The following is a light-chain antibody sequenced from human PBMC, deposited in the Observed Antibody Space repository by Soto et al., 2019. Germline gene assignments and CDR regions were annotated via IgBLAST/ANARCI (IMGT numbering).Light chain of an antibody. CDR3: QQLNDRRFS. J-gene: IGKJ2*01. V-gene: IGKV1-5*01. CDR1: QTIDNW. Sequence: DIQMTQSPSTLSASVGDRVTITCRASQTIDNWLAWYQQKPGKTPKLLIYDVSSLESGVPSRFSGSGSGTDFTLTISSLQPEDFATYYCQQLNDRRFSFGQGTKVDIK. CDR2: DVS.